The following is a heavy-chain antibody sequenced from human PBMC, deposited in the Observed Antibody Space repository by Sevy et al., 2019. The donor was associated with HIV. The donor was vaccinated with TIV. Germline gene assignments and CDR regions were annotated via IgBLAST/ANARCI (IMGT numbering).Heavy chain of an antibody. CDR1: GGTFSSYG. Sequence: ASVKVSCKASGGTFSSYGISWVRQAPGQGLEWVGGIIPILGTVNYAQKFQGRVTITGDESTKTAYMELSSLRSEDTAVYYCARGGGNGWYYFDYWGQETLVTVSS. V-gene: IGHV1-69*13. CDR2: IIPILGTV. J-gene: IGHJ4*02. D-gene: IGHD6-19*01. CDR3: ARGGGNGWYYFDY.